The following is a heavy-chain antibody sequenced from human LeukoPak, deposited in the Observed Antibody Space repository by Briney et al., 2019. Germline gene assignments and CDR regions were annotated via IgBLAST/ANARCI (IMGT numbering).Heavy chain of an antibody. D-gene: IGHD7-27*01. CDR1: GYTLTDKH. Sequence: SVKVSCKASGYTLTDKHLYWVRQAPGQGLEWMGWIDPKSGGTNFAQNFQGRLTMTRDTSINTAYMELSRLTSDDTTMYYCARELGINAFDVWGQGTMVTVSS. CDR3: ARELGINAFDV. V-gene: IGHV1-2*02. J-gene: IGHJ3*01. CDR2: IDPKSGGT.